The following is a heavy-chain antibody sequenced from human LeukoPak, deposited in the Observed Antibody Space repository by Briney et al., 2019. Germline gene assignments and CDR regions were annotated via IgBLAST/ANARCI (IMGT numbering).Heavy chain of an antibody. CDR3: AKDRSTLLWFGEFDY. CDR2: ISSSSSTI. D-gene: IGHD3-10*01. CDR1: GFTFSSYE. J-gene: IGHJ4*02. Sequence: GGSLRLSCAASGFTFSSYEMNWVRQAPGKGLEWVSYISSSSSTIYYADSVKGRFTISRDNAKNSLYLQMNSLRAEDTALYYCAKDRSTLLWFGEFDYWGQGTLVTVSS. V-gene: IGHV3-48*01.